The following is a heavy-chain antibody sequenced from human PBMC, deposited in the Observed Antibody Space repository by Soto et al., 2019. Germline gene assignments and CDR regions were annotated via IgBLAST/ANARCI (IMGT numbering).Heavy chain of an antibody. CDR2: ISAHNGNT. Sequence: QVHLVQSGAEVKKPGASVKVSCKGSGYAFTTYGITWVRQAPGQGLEWMGWISAHNGNTNYAQKLQGRVTVTRDTSTSTAYMELRSLRSGDTAVYYCARGRDGAYWGQGALVTVSS. CDR1: GYAFTTYG. V-gene: IGHV1-18*01. J-gene: IGHJ4*02. CDR3: ARGRDGAY. D-gene: IGHD3-10*01.